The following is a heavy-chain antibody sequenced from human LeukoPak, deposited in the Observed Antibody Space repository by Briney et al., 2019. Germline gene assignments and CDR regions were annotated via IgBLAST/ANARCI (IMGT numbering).Heavy chain of an antibody. Sequence: SETLSLTCAVYGGSFSGYYWSWIRQPPGKGLEWIGEINHSGSTNYNPSLKSRVTISLDTPKNQFSLKLSSVTAADTAVYYCASGSGARGWFDPWGQGTLVTVSS. D-gene: IGHD4/OR15-4a*01. CDR3: ASGSGARGWFDP. J-gene: IGHJ5*02. CDR1: GGSFSGYY. V-gene: IGHV4-34*01. CDR2: INHSGST.